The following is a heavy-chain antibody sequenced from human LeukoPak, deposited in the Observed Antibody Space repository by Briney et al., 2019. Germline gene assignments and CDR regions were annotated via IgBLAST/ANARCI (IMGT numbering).Heavy chain of an antibody. Sequence: PGGSLRLSCAASGFTFSSYSMNWVRLAPGMGLEWVSSISLSSSYIYYADSVKGRFTISRDNAKNSLSLQMNSLRAEDTAVYYCARSSGYDSYFEYWGQGALVTVSS. J-gene: IGHJ4*02. D-gene: IGHD5-12*01. V-gene: IGHV3-21*01. CDR1: GFTFSSYS. CDR2: ISLSSSYI. CDR3: ARSSGYDSYFEY.